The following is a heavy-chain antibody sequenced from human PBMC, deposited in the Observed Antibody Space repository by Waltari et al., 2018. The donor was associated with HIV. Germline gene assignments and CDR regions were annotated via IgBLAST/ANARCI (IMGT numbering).Heavy chain of an antibody. Sequence: EVQLVESGGGLVKPGESLRLSGAASGFTLNHAVMSWVRQAPGKGLEWVGRIKSEDDGGTTDYAAPVKGRFTISRDDSKNALYLQMNSLKTEDTALYYCTSTGGGITDYWGQGTLVTVSS. CDR1: GFTLNHAV. CDR2: IKSEDDGGTT. CDR3: TSTGGGITDY. D-gene: IGHD2-15*01. V-gene: IGHV3-15*01. J-gene: IGHJ4*02.